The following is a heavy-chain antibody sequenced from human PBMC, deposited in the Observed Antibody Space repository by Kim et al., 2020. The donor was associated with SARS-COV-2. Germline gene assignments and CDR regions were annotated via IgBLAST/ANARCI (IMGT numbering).Heavy chain of an antibody. J-gene: IGHJ4*02. CDR3: ARELRGGNSASFLDFIDY. D-gene: IGHD2-21*02. CDR2: IWSDGTNK. CDR1: GFTFSTYG. V-gene: IGHV3-33*01. Sequence: GGSLRLSCAASGFTFSTYGMHWVRQAPGKGLEWVAVIWSDGTNKYFADSVKDRFTISRDNSKNTLSLQMNSLRAEDTAVYYCARELRGGNSASFLDFIDYWGQGTLVTVSS.